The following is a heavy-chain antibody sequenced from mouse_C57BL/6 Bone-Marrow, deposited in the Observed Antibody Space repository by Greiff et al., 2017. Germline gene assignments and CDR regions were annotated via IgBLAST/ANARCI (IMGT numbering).Heavy chain of an antibody. J-gene: IGHJ4*01. Sequence: VEPGASVKMSCTASGYTFTDYYMNWVKQSHGKSREWIGVINPYNGGTSYNQKVKGKATLTVDKSSSTAYMELNSLASEDSAVYYCARRRVMDYLGQGTSVTVSS. V-gene: IGHV1-19*01. CDR1: GYTFTDYY. CDR2: INPYNGGT. CDR3: ARRRVMDY.